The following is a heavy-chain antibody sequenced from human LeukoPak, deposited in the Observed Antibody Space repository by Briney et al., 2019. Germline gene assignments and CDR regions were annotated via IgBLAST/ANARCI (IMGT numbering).Heavy chain of an antibody. V-gene: IGHV1-69*06. CDR2: IIPIFGTA. D-gene: IGHD4-17*01. J-gene: IGHJ3*02. Sequence: SVKVSCKASGGTFGSYAVSWVRQAPGQGPEWMGRIIPIFGTANYAQRFQGRVTISADNSLSTAYMELSSLKSDDTAVYYCASPYDYGDHYLDALDIWGQGTMVTVSS. CDR1: GGTFGSYA. CDR3: ASPYDYGDHYLDALDI.